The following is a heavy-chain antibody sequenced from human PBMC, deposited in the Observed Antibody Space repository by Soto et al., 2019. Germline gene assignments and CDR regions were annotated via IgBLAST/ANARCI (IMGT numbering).Heavy chain of an antibody. J-gene: IGHJ4*02. Sequence: QVQLVQSGAEVKKPGASVKVSCKASGYTFTSYAMLWVRQAPGQRLEWMGWINAGNGNTKYSQKFQGRVTITRDTSASTAYMELSSLRSEATAVYYCARAQNLEMATPWRQGTLVTVSS. V-gene: IGHV1-3*01. CDR2: INAGNGNT. D-gene: IGHD5-12*01. CDR3: ARAQNLEMATP. CDR1: GYTFTSYA.